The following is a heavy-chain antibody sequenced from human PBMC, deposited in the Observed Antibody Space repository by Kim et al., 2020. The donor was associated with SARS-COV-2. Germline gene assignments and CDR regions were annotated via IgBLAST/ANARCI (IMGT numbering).Heavy chain of an antibody. Sequence: ASVKVSCKVSGYTLTELSMHWVRQAPGKGLEWMGGFDPEDGETIYAQKLQGRVTMTEDTSTDTAYMELSSLRSEDTAVYYCATAPVVRGVISHYYYYYGMDVWGQGTTVTVSS. V-gene: IGHV1-24*01. CDR3: ATAPVVRGVISHYYYYYGMDV. CDR1: GYTLTELS. CDR2: FDPEDGET. J-gene: IGHJ6*02. D-gene: IGHD3-10*01.